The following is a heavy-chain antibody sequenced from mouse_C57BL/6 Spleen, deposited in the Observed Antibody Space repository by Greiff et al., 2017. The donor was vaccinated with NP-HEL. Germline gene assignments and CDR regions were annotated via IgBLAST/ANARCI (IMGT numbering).Heavy chain of an antibody. D-gene: IGHD1-1*01. CDR1: GYTFTSYW. CDR3: ARGITTVVAYYFDY. V-gene: IGHV1-64*01. Sequence: QVQLKESGAELVKPGASVKLSCKASGYTFTSYWMHWVKQRPGQGLEWIGMIHPNSGSTNYNEKFKSKATLTVDKSSSTAYMQLSSLTSEDSAVYYCARGITTVVAYYFDYWGQCTTLTVSS. J-gene: IGHJ2*01. CDR2: IHPNSGST.